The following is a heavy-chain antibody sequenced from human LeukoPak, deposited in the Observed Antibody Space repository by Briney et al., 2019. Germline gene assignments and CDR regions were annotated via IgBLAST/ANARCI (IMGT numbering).Heavy chain of an antibody. CDR2: IYSGGST. V-gene: IGHV3-53*01. CDR3: ARGDHYGDYEVVYAFDI. J-gene: IGHJ3*02. CDR1: GFTVSSNY. Sequence: GGSLRLSCAASGFTVSSNYMSWVRQAPGKGLEWVSVIYSGGSTYYADSVKGRFTISRDNSKNTLYLQMYSLRAEDTAVYYCARGDHYGDYEVVYAFDIWGQGTMVTVSS. D-gene: IGHD4-17*01.